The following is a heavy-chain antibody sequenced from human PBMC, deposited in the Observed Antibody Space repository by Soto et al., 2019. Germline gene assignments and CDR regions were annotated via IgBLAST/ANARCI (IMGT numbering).Heavy chain of an antibody. CDR3: ARSLRGYSGYSGY. V-gene: IGHV3-11*05. Sequence: QVQLVESGGVLVKPGGCLRLSCAAAGFTFSDYYMSWIRQAPGKGLEWVSYISSSGSDTNYADSVKGRFTVSRDNAKNSLYMQMDSLRAEDRAVYYCARSLRGYSGYSGYWGQGTLVTVPS. D-gene: IGHD5-12*01. CDR1: GFTFSDYY. J-gene: IGHJ4*02. CDR2: ISSSGSDT.